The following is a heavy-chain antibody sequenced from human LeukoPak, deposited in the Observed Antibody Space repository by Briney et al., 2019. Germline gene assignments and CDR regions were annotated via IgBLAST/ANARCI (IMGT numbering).Heavy chain of an antibody. J-gene: IGHJ4*02. D-gene: IGHD5-18*01. V-gene: IGHV1-18*01. Sequence: ASVKVSCKASGYTFTSYGISWVRQAPGQGLEWMGWISAYNGNTNYAQKFQDRVTMTTDTPTSTAYMELRSLRSDDTAVYYCARDFVETVLVVDYGGQGTLVTVSS. CDR3: ARDFVETVLVVDY. CDR1: GYTFTSYG. CDR2: ISAYNGNT.